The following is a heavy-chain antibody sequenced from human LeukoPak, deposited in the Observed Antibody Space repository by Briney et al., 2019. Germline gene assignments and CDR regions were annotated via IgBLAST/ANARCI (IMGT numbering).Heavy chain of an antibody. Sequence: SETLSLTCTVSGGSISSSSYYWGWIRQPPGKGLEWIGSIYYSGSTYYNPSLKSRVTISVDTSKNQFSLKLSSVTAADTAVYYCARGPTSNGELDYWGQGTLVTVSS. V-gene: IGHV4-39*07. CDR2: IYYSGST. D-gene: IGHD4-17*01. J-gene: IGHJ4*02. CDR3: ARGPTSNGELDY. CDR1: GGSISSSSYY.